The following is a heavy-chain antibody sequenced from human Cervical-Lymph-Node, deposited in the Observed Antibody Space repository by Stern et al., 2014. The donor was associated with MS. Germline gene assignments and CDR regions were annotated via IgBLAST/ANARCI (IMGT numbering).Heavy chain of an antibody. CDR2: IKQDGSEK. V-gene: IGHV3-7*01. D-gene: IGHD6-19*01. CDR1: GFTLSNYW. Sequence: EVQLVQSGGGLVQPGGSLRLSCAASGFTLSNYWMSWVRQAPGKGLEWVANIKQDGSEKYYVDSVKGRFTISRDTAENSLYLQMNSLTAEDTAVYYCARVPSGWYIDYWGQGTLVTVSS. CDR3: ARVPSGWYIDY. J-gene: IGHJ4*02.